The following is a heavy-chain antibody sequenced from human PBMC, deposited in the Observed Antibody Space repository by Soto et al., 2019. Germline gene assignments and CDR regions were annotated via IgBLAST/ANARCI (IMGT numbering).Heavy chain of an antibody. J-gene: IGHJ4*02. CDR3: ARCPHDSLVVVAATLDY. D-gene: IGHD2-15*01. Sequence: VASVKVSCKASGYTFTSYYMHWVRQAPGQGLEWMGIINPSGGSTSYAQKFQGRVTMTRDTSTSTVYMELSSLRSEDTAVYYCARCPHDSLVVVAATLDYWGQGTLVTVSS. CDR1: GYTFTSYY. V-gene: IGHV1-46*01. CDR2: INPSGGST.